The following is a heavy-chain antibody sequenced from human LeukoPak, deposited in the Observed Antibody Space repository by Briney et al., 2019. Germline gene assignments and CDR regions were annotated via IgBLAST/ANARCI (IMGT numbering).Heavy chain of an antibody. CDR3: AREGLAGGVDY. J-gene: IGHJ4*02. V-gene: IGHV1-69*10. CDR2: IIPILGIA. Sequence: SVKVSCKASGGTFSSYAISWVRQAPGQGLEWMGGIIPILGIANYAQKFQGRVTITADKSTSTAYMELSSLRSEDTAVYYCAREGLAGGVDYWGQGTLVTVSS. CDR1: GGTFSSYA. D-gene: IGHD3-16*01.